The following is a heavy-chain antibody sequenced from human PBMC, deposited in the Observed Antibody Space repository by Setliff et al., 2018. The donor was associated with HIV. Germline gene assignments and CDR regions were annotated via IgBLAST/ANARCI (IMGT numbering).Heavy chain of an antibody. CDR3: ARESGICGGDCHYAFDM. CDR2: INPNSGGT. CDR1: GYTFGGYY. J-gene: IGHJ3*02. Sequence: ASVKVSCKASGYTFGGYYMHWLRQAPGQGLEWMGWINPNSGGTNYARKFQGRVTISADDSTSTAYMDLNDLRSEDTAVYYCARESGICGGDCHYAFDMWGHGTRVTVSS. V-gene: IGHV1-2*02. D-gene: IGHD2-21*02.